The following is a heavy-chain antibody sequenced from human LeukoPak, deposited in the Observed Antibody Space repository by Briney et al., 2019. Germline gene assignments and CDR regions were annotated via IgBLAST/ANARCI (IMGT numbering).Heavy chain of an antibody. CDR3: ARPGGYSGYDYPYFDY. CDR2: ISSSSSYI. D-gene: IGHD5-12*01. CDR1: GFTFSSYS. J-gene: IGHJ4*02. V-gene: IGHV3-21*01. Sequence: GGSLRLSCAASGFTFSSYSMNWVRQAPGKGLEWVSSISSSSSYIYYADSVKGRFTISRDNAKNSLYLQMNSLRAEDTAVYYCARPGGYSGYDYPYFDYWGQGTLVTVSS.